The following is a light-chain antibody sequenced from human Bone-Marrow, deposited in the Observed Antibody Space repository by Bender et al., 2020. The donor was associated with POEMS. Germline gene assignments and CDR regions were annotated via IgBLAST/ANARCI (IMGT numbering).Light chain of an antibody. CDR1: NIGTKS. CDR3: QVWDMSSEVV. V-gene: IGLV3-21*02. J-gene: IGLJ2*01. Sequence: SYVLTQAPSVSVAPGQTARISCGGDNIGTKSVHWYQQRPGQAPVLVVYDISDRPSGIPERFSGSNSGNTATLTITTVEGGDEADYYCQVWDMSSEVVFGGGTKLTVL. CDR2: DIS.